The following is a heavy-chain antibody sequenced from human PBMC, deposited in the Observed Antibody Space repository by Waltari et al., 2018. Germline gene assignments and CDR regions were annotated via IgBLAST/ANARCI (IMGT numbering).Heavy chain of an antibody. D-gene: IGHD3-22*01. CDR3: VKGGYIISDY. CDR1: GSTFNSVS. Sequence: EVQLVESGGGLVKPGWSLTLSCEASGSTFNSVSMTWVRQAPGKGLEWLSTIASGSDYIFYAVSVRGRFTISRDNARSTVNLRMNSLRTEDTAVYYCVKGGYIISDYWGQGIQVIVSS. CDR2: IASGSDYI. J-gene: IGHJ4*02. V-gene: IGHV3-21*02.